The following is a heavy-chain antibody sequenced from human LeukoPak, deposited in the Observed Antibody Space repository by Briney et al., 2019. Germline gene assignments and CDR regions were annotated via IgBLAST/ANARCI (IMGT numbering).Heavy chain of an antibody. V-gene: IGHV3-21*06. Sequence: GGSLRLSCAASGSTFSSYSMNWVRQAPGKGLEWVSSICSSSSYIYYADSVKGRFTISRDNAKNSLYLQMNSLRAEDTAVYYCARVTGSGYASQYYFDYWGQGTLVTVSS. D-gene: IGHD5-12*01. CDR2: ICSSSSYI. CDR1: GSTFSSYS. CDR3: ARVTGSGYASQYYFDY. J-gene: IGHJ4*02.